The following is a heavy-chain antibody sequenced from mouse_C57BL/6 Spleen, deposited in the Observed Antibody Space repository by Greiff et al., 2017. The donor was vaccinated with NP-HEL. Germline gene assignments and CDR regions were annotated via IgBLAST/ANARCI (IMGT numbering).Heavy chain of an antibody. D-gene: IGHD2-3*01. J-gene: IGHJ3*01. CDR3: ARDEGPYDGYSFAY. CDR1: GYSITSGYY. Sequence: EVQLQESGPGLVKPSQSLSLTCSVTGYSITSGYYWNWIRQFPENKLEWMGYISYDGSNNYNPSLKNRISITRDTSKNQFFLKLNSVTTEDTATYYCARDEGPYDGYSFAYWGQGTLVTVSA. V-gene: IGHV3-6*01. CDR2: ISYDGSN.